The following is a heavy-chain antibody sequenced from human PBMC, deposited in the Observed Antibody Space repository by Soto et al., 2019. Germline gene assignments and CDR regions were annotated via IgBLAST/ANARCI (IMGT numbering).Heavy chain of an antibody. D-gene: IGHD3-16*01. CDR1: GYSITIGYY. Sequence: SGTLSRTCADSGYSITIGYYLGWIRQSPGKGLERIGILYHGVTSYYNPSLKSRVTILIDTSKNQFSLRLTSVTAADTAVYYCARDGGSYAGIDYWGQGHLVKVSS. V-gene: IGHV4-38-2*02. J-gene: IGHJ4*02. CDR3: ARDGGSYAGIDY. CDR2: LYHGVTS.